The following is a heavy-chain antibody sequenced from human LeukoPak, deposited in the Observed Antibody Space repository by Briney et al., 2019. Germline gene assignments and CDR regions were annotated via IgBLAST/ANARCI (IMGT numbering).Heavy chain of an antibody. J-gene: IGHJ4*02. CDR2: IYHSGST. Sequence: SETLSLTCAVYGGSFSGYYWSWVRQPPGKGLEWIGEIYHSGSTNYNPSLKSRVTISVDKSKNQFSLKLSSVTAADTAVYYCAREQLSNSGSYLDWGQGTLVTVSS. CDR3: AREQLSNSGSYLD. CDR1: GGSFSGYY. D-gene: IGHD1-26*01. V-gene: IGHV4-34*01.